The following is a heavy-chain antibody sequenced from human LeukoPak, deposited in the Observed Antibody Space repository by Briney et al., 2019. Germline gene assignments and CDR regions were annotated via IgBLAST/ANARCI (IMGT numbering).Heavy chain of an antibody. CDR1: GFTFSSYA. CDR2: ITGSGDST. J-gene: IGHJ4*02. V-gene: IGHV3-23*01. D-gene: IGHD6-13*01. CDR3: AKDDAGAAGDY. Sequence: PGGSLRLSCAASGFTFSSYAMGWVRQAPGKGLEWVSSITGSGDSTYYADSVEGRFTISRDNSKNTLYLQMNSLRAEDTAVYYCAKDDAGAAGDYWGQGTLVTVSS.